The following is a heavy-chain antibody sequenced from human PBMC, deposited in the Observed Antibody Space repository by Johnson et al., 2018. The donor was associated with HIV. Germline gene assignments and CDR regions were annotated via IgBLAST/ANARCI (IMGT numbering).Heavy chain of an antibody. CDR3: VTLVVAPPYDI. V-gene: IGHV3-66*01. Sequence: EKLVESGGGLVQPGGSLRLSCAASGFTVSSNYMSWVRQAPGKGLEWVSVIYSGGSTYYADSVQGRFTISRDNSKNTLYLQMNSLRAEDTAVYYCVTLVVAPPYDIWGQGTMVTVSS. CDR2: IYSGGST. J-gene: IGHJ3*02. D-gene: IGHD2-15*01. CDR1: GFTVSSNY.